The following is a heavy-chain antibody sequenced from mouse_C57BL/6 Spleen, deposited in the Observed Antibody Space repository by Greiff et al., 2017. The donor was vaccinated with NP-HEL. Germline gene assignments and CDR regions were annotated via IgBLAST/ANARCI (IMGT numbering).Heavy chain of an antibody. Sequence: QLQQSGPELVKPGASVKISCKASGYAFSSSWMNWVKQRPGKGLEWIGRIYPGDGDTNYNGKFKGKATLTADKSSSTAYMQLSSLTSEDSAVYFCAKSQGRDAMDYWGQGTSVTVSS. J-gene: IGHJ4*01. CDR1: GYAFSSSW. V-gene: IGHV1-82*01. CDR2: IYPGDGDT. CDR3: AKSQGRDAMDY.